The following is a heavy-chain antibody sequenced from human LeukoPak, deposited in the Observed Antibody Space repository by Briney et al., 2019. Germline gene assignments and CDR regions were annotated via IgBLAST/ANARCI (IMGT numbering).Heavy chain of an antibody. CDR3: ARGNVVAFDI. CDR1: GFTFTAYA. CDR2: IWYEGSKT. D-gene: IGHD2-15*01. J-gene: IGHJ3*02. Sequence: GGALRLSCAASGFTFTAYAMHWVRQAPAMGLDWVAIIWYEGSKTHYADSVKGRFTISRDNSKNTLYLQVNSLRVEDAAAYYCARGNVVAFDIWGQGTMVTVSS. V-gene: IGHV3-33*01.